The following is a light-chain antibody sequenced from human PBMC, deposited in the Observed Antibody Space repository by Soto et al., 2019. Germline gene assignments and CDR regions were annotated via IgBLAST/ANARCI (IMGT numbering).Light chain of an antibody. CDR2: EVS. CDR3: SSYTSSSPWV. Sequence: LTQPASVSGSPGQSITISCTGTSSDVGGYNYVSWYQQHPGKAPKLMIYEVSNRPSGVSNRFSGSKSGNTASLTISGLQAEDEADYYCSSYTSSSPWVFGGGTQLTVL. J-gene: IGLJ3*02. CDR1: SSDVGGYNY. V-gene: IGLV2-14*01.